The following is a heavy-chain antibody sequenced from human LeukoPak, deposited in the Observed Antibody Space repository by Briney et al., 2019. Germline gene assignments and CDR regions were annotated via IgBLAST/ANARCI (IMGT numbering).Heavy chain of an antibody. D-gene: IGHD2-2*01. CDR2: IIPIFGTA. CDR3: ARPRLEDPASYYYYYGMDV. V-gene: IGHV1-69*01. Sequence: GSSVKVSCKASGGTFSSYAISWVRQAPGQGLEWMGGIIPIFGTANYAQKFQGRVTITADESTSTAYMELSSLRSEDTAVYYCARPRLEDPASYYYYYGMDVWGQGTTVTVSS. CDR1: GGTFSSYA. J-gene: IGHJ6*02.